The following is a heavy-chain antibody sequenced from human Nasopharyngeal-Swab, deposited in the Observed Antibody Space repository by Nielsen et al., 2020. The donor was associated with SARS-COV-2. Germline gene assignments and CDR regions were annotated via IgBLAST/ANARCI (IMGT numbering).Heavy chain of an antibody. J-gene: IGHJ4*01. V-gene: IGHV3-21*01. CDR2: ISIGNSYI. D-gene: IGHD3-10*01. CDR1: GFSFSASG. Sequence: GESLKISCAASGFSFSASGMSRVRRAPGKGLEWVSSISIGNSYILYADSVKGRFTISRDNVRESLFLQMNSLTADDTAVYYCARVRYYGSGDYRPHYFDFWGHGTLVTVSS. CDR3: ARVRYYGSGDYRPHYFDF.